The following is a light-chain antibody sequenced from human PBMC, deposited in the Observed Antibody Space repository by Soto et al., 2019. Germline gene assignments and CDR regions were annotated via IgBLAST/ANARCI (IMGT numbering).Light chain of an antibody. CDR2: DAS. V-gene: IGKV3-15*01. Sequence: EIVVTQSPAALSVSPGESATLSCRASQSVSSNLAWHQQKPGQAPRILMYDASTRATGISARFSGSGSGTEFTLTISSLQSEDFAVYYCQQYHNWPITFGQRTRLEI. CDR3: QQYHNWPIT. J-gene: IGKJ5*01. CDR1: QSVSSN.